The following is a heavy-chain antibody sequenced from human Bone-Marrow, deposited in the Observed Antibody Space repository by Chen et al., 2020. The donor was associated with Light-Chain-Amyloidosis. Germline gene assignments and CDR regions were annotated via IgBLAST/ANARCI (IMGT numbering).Heavy chain of an antibody. D-gene: IGHD2-2*01. J-gene: IGHJ3*02. V-gene: IGHV3-74*01. CDR1: GFTFSSYW. Sequence: EVQLVESGGGLVQPGGSLRLCCVASGFTFSSYWMHWVRQAPGKGLVWVSRINTDGSSTSYADSVKGRFTISRDNAKNTLFLQMSSLRADDTAVYYCARDSDCRSTSCYPLGTFDIWGQGTMVTVSS. CDR2: INTDGSST. CDR3: ARDSDCRSTSCYPLGTFDI.